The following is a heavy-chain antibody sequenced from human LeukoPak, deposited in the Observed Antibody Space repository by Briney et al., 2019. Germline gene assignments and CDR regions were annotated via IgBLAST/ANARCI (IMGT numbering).Heavy chain of an antibody. D-gene: IGHD4-17*01. Sequence: PSETLSLTCTVSGGSITSGSYYWSWIRQPAGKGLEWIGRFYPSGGTNYNPSLKSRVTMSVDTSKNQFSLKLSSVTAADTAVYYCARVDSKYGDYRRLNWFDPWGQGTLVTVSS. CDR1: GGSITSGSYY. CDR3: ARVDSKYGDYRRLNWFDP. V-gene: IGHV4-61*02. J-gene: IGHJ5*02. CDR2: FYPSGGT.